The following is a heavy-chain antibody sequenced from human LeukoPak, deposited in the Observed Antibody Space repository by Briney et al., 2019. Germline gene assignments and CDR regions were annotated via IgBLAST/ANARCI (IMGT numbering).Heavy chain of an antibody. J-gene: IGHJ4*02. D-gene: IGHD5-24*01. CDR1: GFTFDDYA. Sequence: PGRSLRLSCAASGFTFDDYAMHWVRQAPGKGLEWVSGISWNSGSIGYADSVKGRFTISRGNAKNSLYLQMNSLRAEDTALYYCAKDRDGYNYFDYWGQGTLVTVSS. CDR2: ISWNSGSI. V-gene: IGHV3-9*01. CDR3: AKDRDGYNYFDY.